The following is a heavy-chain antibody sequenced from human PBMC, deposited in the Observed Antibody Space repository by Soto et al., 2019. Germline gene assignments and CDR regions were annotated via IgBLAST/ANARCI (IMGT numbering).Heavy chain of an antibody. D-gene: IGHD6-13*01. CDR3: ARDKRYSSSWYYCYYAMDV. J-gene: IGHJ6*02. V-gene: IGHV4-34*01. Sequence: SDPLSLTGALYGGSFSAYYWSWIGQLPGKGLEWIGEVNHSGSTNYNPSLKSRVTISVDTSKNQFSLKLSSVTAADTAVYYCARDKRYSSSWYYCYYAMDVWGQGTTVTVSS. CDR1: GGSFSAYY. CDR2: VNHSGST.